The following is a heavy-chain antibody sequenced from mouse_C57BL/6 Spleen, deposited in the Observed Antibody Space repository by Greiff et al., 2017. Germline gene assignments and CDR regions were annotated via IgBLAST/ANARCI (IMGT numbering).Heavy chain of an antibody. V-gene: IGHV5-17*01. D-gene: IGHD2-4*01. CDR3: ARGGLGMGY. CDR2: ISSGSSTI. Sequence: EVKVVESGGGLVKPGGSLKLSCAASGFTFSDYGMHWVRQAPEKGLEWVAYISSGSSTIYYADKVKGRFTISRDNAKNTLFLHMTSLRSGDTAMYYCARGGLGMGYWGKGTSVTVSS. J-gene: IGHJ4*01. CDR1: GFTFSDYG.